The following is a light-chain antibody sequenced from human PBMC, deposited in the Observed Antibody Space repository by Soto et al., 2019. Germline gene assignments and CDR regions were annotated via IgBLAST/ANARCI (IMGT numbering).Light chain of an antibody. CDR2: YDA. CDR3: AAWDDSLNGVV. CDR1: SSNIGNNA. J-gene: IGLJ2*01. Sequence: QSVMTQPPSVSEAPRQRVTISGSGSSSNIGNNAVHWYQQLPGKAPKLLIYYDALVPSGVSDRFSGSKSGTSASLAISGLPADDDADYYWAAWDDSLNGVVFGGGTKVTVL. V-gene: IGLV1-36*01.